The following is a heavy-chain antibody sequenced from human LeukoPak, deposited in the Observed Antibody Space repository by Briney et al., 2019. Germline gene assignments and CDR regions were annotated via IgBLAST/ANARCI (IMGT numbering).Heavy chain of an antibody. Sequence: SVKLSCKASGGTFSSYAISWVRQAPGQGLEWMGGIIPIFGTANYAQKFQGRVTITADKSTSTAYMELSSLRSEDTAVYYCARTRSSSSSWYGQFDYWGQGTLVTVSS. CDR1: GGTFSSYA. CDR2: IIPIFGTA. CDR3: ARTRSSSSSWYGQFDY. D-gene: IGHD6-13*01. J-gene: IGHJ4*02. V-gene: IGHV1-69*06.